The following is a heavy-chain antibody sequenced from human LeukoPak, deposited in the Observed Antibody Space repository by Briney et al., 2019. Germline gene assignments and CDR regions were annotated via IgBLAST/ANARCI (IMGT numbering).Heavy chain of an antibody. Sequence: ASVKVSCKASGGTFSSYAISWVRQAPGQGLEWMGGIIPIFGTANYAQKFQGRVTITTDESTSTAYMGLSSLRSEDTAVYYCARDLQEYSSSSGSDPWGQGTLVTVSS. D-gene: IGHD6-6*01. CDR3: ARDLQEYSSSSGSDP. CDR2: IIPIFGTA. J-gene: IGHJ5*02. V-gene: IGHV1-69*05. CDR1: GGTFSSYA.